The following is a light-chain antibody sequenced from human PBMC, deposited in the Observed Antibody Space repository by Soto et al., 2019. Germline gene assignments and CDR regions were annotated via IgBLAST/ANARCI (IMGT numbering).Light chain of an antibody. Sequence: DIQMTQSPSSLSASVGDRVTITCQASQDISNYLNWYQQKPGKAPKLLIYDASNLETGVPSRFSGSGSGTDFTFTISSLQPEDIATYDCQKYDNLPRAFTFGPGTKVDIK. CDR1: QDISNY. V-gene: IGKV1-33*01. CDR3: QKYDNLPRAFT. J-gene: IGKJ3*01. CDR2: DAS.